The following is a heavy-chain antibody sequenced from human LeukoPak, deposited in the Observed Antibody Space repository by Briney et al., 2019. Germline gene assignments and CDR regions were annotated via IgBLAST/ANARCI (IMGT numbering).Heavy chain of an antibody. CDR2: IRYDGSNK. J-gene: IGHJ2*01. CDR1: GFTFSSYG. V-gene: IGHV3-30*02. D-gene: IGHD2-8*01. CDR3: AKDNGGVRWYFDL. Sequence: PGGSLRLSCAASGFTFSSYGMHWVRQAPGRGLEWVAFIRYDGSNKYYADSVKGRFTISRDNSKNTLYLQMNSLRAEDTAVYYCAKDNGGVRWYFDLWGRGTLVTVSS.